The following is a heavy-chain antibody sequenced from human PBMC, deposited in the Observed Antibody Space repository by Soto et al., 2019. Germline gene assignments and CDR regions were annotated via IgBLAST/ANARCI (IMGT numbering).Heavy chain of an antibody. CDR3: ARGGLAAAGETTAYYYYGMDV. CDR1: GYTFTSYG. J-gene: IGHJ6*02. V-gene: IGHV1-18*01. D-gene: IGHD6-13*01. Sequence: GASVKVSCKASGYTFTSYGISWVRQAPGQGLEWMGWISAYNGNTNYAQKLQGRVTMTTDTSTSTAYMELRSLRSDDTAVYYCARGGLAAAGETTAYYYYGMDVWGQGTTVTVS. CDR2: ISAYNGNT.